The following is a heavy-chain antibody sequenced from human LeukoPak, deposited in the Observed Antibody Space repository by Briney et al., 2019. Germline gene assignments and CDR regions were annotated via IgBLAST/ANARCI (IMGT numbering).Heavy chain of an antibody. J-gene: IGHJ4*02. Sequence: GRSLRLSCAASGFTSSSYGMHWVRQAPGKGLEWVAVISYDGSNKYYADSVKGRFTISRDNSKNTLYLQMNSLRAEDTAVYFCAKSPYRGGSSWTEFDYWGQGTLVTVSS. V-gene: IGHV3-30*18. CDR2: ISYDGSNK. CDR1: GFTSSSYG. CDR3: AKSPYRGGSSWTEFDY. D-gene: IGHD6-13*01.